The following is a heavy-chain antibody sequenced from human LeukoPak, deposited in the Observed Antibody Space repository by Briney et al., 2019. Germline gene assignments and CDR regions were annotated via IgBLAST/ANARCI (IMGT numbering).Heavy chain of an antibody. CDR1: GGSITGNYY. CDR2: IYDSGST. V-gene: IGHV4-59*08. CDR3: ARHGGRNWFDP. Sequence: SETLSLTCTVSGGSITGNYYWSWIRQPPGKGLEWIGYIYDSGSTNYNPSLKSRVTISVDTSKNQFSLKLNSVTAADTAVYYRARHGGRNWFDPWGRGTLVTVSS. J-gene: IGHJ5*02. D-gene: IGHD4-23*01.